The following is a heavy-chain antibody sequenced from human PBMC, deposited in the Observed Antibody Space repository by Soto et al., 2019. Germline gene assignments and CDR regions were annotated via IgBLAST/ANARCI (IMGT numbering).Heavy chain of an antibody. CDR2: IIPIFGTA. V-gene: IGHV1-69*06. Sequence: ASVKVSCKASGGTSSSYAISWVRQAPGQGLEWMGGIIPIFGTANYAQKFQGRVTITADKSTSTAYMELSSLRSEDTAVYYCARDNSRYYYDSSGYNYWGQGTLVTVSS. D-gene: IGHD3-22*01. CDR1: GGTSSSYA. J-gene: IGHJ4*02. CDR3: ARDNSRYYYDSSGYNY.